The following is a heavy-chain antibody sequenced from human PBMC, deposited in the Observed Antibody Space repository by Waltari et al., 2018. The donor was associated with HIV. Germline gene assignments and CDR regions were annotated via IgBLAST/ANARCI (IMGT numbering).Heavy chain of an antibody. CDR2: IIPMSNTP. V-gene: IGHV1-69*08. J-gene: IGHJ4*02. D-gene: IGHD3-16*01. Sequence: QVQLVQSGAEVKTPGSSVQVSCKASGGAFSSYTINWVRKAPGQGLEWLGRIIPMSNTPNNAQKFQGRVTITADKSTSTAYMELTSLRSDDSAVYYCASARETMGVDFDSWGLGTLVTVSS. CDR1: GGAFSSYT. CDR3: ASARETMGVDFDS.